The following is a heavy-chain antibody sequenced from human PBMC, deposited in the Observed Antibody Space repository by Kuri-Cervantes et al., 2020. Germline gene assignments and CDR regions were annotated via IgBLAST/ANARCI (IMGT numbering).Heavy chain of an antibody. V-gene: IGHV3-30*03. CDR1: GFTFSSYG. J-gene: IGHJ4*02. CDR3: ARDFSYSYVPGY. D-gene: IGHD5-18*01. CDR2: ISYDGSNK. Sequence: LSLTCAASGFTFSSYGMHWVRQAPGKGLEWVAVISYDGSNKYYADSVKGRFTISRDNSKNTLYLQMNSLRAEDTAVYYCARDFSYSYVPGYWGQGTLVTVSS.